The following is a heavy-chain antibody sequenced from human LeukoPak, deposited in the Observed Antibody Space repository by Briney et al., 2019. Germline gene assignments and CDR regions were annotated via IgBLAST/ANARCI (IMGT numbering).Heavy chain of an antibody. CDR3: ARELLYSGSFGFDY. CDR2: ISSSGRTI. J-gene: IGHJ4*02. D-gene: IGHD1-26*01. V-gene: IGHV3-11*04. Sequence: GGSLRLSCAASGFTFSDYYMSWIRQAPGKGLEWVSDISSSGRTIYYADSVKGRFTISRDNAKNSLYLQMNSLRAEDTAVYYCARELLYSGSFGFDYWGQGTLVTVSS. CDR1: GFTFSDYY.